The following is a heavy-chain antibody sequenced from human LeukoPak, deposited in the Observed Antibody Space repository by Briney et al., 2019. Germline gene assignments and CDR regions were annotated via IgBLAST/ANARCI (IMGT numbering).Heavy chain of an antibody. CDR2: INPNSGGT. Sequence: ASVKVSCKASGYTFTGYYMHWVRQAPGQGLEWMGWINPNSGGTNYAQKFQGRVTMTRDTSISTAYMELSRLRSDDTAVYYCASLGTGTNYDSSGYPVDYWGQGTLVTVSS. CDR3: ASLGTGTNYDSSGYPVDY. V-gene: IGHV1-2*02. J-gene: IGHJ4*02. CDR1: GYTFTGYY. D-gene: IGHD3-22*01.